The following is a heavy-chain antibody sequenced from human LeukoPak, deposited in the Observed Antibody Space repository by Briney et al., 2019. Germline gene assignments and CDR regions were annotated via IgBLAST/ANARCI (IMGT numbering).Heavy chain of an antibody. J-gene: IGHJ4*02. CDR1: GGSVSPYY. V-gene: IGHV4-59*02. D-gene: IGHD3-10*01. CDR2: VYYNGNT. CDR3: ARIIPYEYGYIDH. Sequence: SETLSLTCTVSGGSVSPYYWSWIRQPPGKGLEWIGHVYYNGNTNYNPSLKTRVTISVDTFKNQFSLRLSSVTTADTAVYYCARIIPYEYGYIDHWGQGTLVTVSS.